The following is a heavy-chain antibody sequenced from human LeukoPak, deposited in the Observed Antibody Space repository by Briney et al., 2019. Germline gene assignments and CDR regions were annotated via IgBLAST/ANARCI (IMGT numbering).Heavy chain of an antibody. J-gene: IGHJ3*02. CDR2: ISWNSGSI. D-gene: IGHD6-19*01. CDR1: GFTFDDYA. V-gene: IGHV3-9*01. CDR3: AKGSRARYSSGWFDAFVI. Sequence: GGSLRLSCAASGFTFDDYAMHWVRQAPGKGLEWVSGISWNSGSIGYADSVKGRFTISRDNAKNSLYLQMNSPRAEDTALYYCAKGSRARYSSGWFDAFVIWGQGTMVTVSS.